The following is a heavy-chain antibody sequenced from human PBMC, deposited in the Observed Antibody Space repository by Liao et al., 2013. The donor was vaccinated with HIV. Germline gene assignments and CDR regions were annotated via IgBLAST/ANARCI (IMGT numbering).Heavy chain of an antibody. Sequence: QVQLQESGPGLVKPSETLSLTCTVSGASISSYYWSWIRQPAGKGLEWIGRIYSSGSTNYNPSLKSRVTMSVDTSKNQFSLKLSSVTAADTAVYSCARDLGASYYYDSSGYSYPYYFDYWGQGTLVTVSS. V-gene: IGHV4-4*07. CDR1: GASISSYY. J-gene: IGHJ4*02. CDR3: ARDLGASYYYDSSGYSYPYYFDY. CDR2: IYSSGST. D-gene: IGHD3-22*01.